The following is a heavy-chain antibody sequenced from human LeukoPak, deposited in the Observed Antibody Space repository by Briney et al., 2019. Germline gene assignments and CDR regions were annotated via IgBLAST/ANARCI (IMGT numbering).Heavy chain of an antibody. CDR3: ARGYCSSTSCYPDY. CDR2: INWNGGST. Sequence: GGSLRLSCAASGFTFDDYGMSWVRQASGKGLEWVSGINWNGGSTGYADSVKGRFTISRDNAKNSLYLQMNSLRAEDTALYYCARGYCSSTSCYPDYWGQGTLVTVSS. V-gene: IGHV3-20*04. J-gene: IGHJ4*02. CDR1: GFTFDDYG. D-gene: IGHD2-2*01.